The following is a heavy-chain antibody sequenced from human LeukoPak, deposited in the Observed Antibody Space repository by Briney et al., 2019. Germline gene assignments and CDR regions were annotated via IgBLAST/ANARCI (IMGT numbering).Heavy chain of an antibody. CDR2: IYGGGST. CDR3: ASPAAGTNFDY. V-gene: IGHV3-53*01. J-gene: IGHJ4*02. D-gene: IGHD6-13*01. CDR1: GFTVSNNY. Sequence: PGGSLRLSCAASGFTVSNNYMIWVRQAPGKGLEWVSVIYGGGSTYYADSVKGRFTVSRDNAKNSLYLQMNSLRVEDTAVYYCASPAAGTNFDYWGQGTLVTVPS.